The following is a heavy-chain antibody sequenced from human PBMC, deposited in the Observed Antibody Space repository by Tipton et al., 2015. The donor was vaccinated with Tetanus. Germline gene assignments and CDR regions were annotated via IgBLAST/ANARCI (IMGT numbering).Heavy chain of an antibody. Sequence: SLRLSCAASGFLFRDFAMAWVRQAPGKGLEWVSALSYSGVHTYYADSVKGRLFISRDNSNGTLFLQINNLRAEDTAVYYCAKVRESTVTRYFDSWGQGTLVTVSS. J-gene: IGHJ4*02. CDR1: GFLFRDFA. CDR2: LSYSGVHT. CDR3: AKVRESTVTRYFDS. V-gene: IGHV3-23*01. D-gene: IGHD4-17*01.